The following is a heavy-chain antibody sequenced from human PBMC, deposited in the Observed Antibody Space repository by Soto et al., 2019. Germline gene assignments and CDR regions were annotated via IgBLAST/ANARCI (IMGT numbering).Heavy chain of an antibody. D-gene: IGHD4-17*01. J-gene: IGHJ4*02. Sequence: EVQLVESGGGLVQPGGSLRLSCAASGFTVSSNYMSWVRQAPGKGLEWVSVIYSGGSTYYADSVKGRFTISRHNSTNTLYLLMNSLRAEDTAVYYCARDFRPPYGVRYFDYWGKGTLVTVSA. CDR2: IYSGGST. V-gene: IGHV3-53*04. CDR1: GFTVSSNY. CDR3: ARDFRPPYGVRYFDY.